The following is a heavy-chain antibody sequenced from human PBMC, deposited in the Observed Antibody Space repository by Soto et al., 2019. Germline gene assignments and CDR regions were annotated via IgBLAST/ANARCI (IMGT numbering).Heavy chain of an antibody. CDR2: ISYDGSNK. V-gene: IGHV3-30*18. J-gene: IGHJ6*02. D-gene: IGHD2-21*02. CDR1: GFTFSSYG. CDR3: AKDRVVTAIRGYYYYYGMDV. Sequence: GGSLRLSCAASGFTFSSYGMHWVRQAPGKGLEWVAVISYDGSNKYYADSVKGPFTISRDNSKNTLYLQMNSLRAEDTAVYYCAKDRVVTAIRGYYYYYGMDVWGQGTTVTVSS.